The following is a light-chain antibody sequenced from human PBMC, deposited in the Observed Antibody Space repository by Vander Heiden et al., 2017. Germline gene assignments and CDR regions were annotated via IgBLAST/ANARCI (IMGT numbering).Light chain of an antibody. Sequence: QSALTQPASVSGSPGQSITISCTETNSDYVTWYQQHPGKAPKLIIYEVTKRPSGVSNRFSASKSGDTASLTISGLQPEDEADYYCSLFTRSNTWVFGGGTKLTVL. CDR1: NSDY. CDR2: EVT. J-gene: IGLJ3*02. V-gene: IGLV2-14*01. CDR3: SLFTRSNTWV.